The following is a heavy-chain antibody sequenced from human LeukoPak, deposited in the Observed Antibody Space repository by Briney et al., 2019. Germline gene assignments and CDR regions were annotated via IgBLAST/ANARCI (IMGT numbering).Heavy chain of an antibody. CDR1: GFTFNSYS. CDR3: AGDKTTGGWYEFDY. D-gene: IGHD6-19*01. Sequence: PGGSLRLSCAASGFTFNSYSMNWVRQAPGKGLEWVSSISGSNSYIYYADSMKGRFTISRDNAKNSLYLQMNSLRAEDTAVYYCAGDKTTGGWYEFDYWGQGTLVTVSS. J-gene: IGHJ4*02. CDR2: ISGSNSYI. V-gene: IGHV3-21*01.